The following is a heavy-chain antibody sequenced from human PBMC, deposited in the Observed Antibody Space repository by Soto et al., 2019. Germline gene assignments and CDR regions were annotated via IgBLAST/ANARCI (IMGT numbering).Heavy chain of an antibody. CDR1: GFTFSNAW. CDR2: IKSKTDGGTT. J-gene: IGHJ4*01. Sequence: LRLSCAASGFTFSNAWINWVRQAPGKGLEWVGRIKSKTDGGTTDYAEPVKGRFAISRDDSNNMVYLQMNSLKIEDTAVYYCTTDSYSTIIIVRFDYWGHGTXVTVSS. CDR3: TTDSYSTIIIVRFDY. V-gene: IGHV3-15*07. D-gene: IGHD3-22*01.